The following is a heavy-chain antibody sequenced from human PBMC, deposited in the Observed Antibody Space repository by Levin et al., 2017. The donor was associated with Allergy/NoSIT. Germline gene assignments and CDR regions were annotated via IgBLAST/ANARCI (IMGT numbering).Heavy chain of an antibody. D-gene: IGHD3-10*01. CDR2: VIPIFDAT. Sequence: GASVMVSCKASGGSLNNFAINWVRQAPGQGLEWVGGVIPIFDATTYARRFQGRVIITVDKSTSTTYMELSRLRSDDTAVYYCAKSLYGAGSYELDDYYYYGMDVWGPGTTVTVSS. CDR1: GGSLNNFA. J-gene: IGHJ6*02. V-gene: IGHV1-69*06. CDR3: AKSLYGAGSYELDDYYYYGMDV.